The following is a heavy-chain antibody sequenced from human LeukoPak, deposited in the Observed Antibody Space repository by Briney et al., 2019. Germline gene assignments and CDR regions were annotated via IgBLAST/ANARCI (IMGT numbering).Heavy chain of an antibody. V-gene: IGHV2-5*02. Sequence: SGPTLVKPTQTLTLTCTLSGFSLNTSGVGVGWIRQPPVKALEWLALIYWDDDKRYSPSLKSRVTITKDTSKNQVVLTMTNMDPVDTATYYCAHSFSSSQRLKFKHFQHWGQGTLVTVSS. J-gene: IGHJ1*01. CDR2: IYWDDDK. CDR1: GFSLNTSGVG. CDR3: AHSFSSSQRLKFKHFQH. D-gene: IGHD6-13*01.